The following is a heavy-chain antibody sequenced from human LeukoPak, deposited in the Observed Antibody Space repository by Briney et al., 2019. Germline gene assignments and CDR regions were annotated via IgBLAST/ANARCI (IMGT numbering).Heavy chain of an antibody. D-gene: IGHD3-10*01. V-gene: IGHV3-15*01. CDR2: IKSKTDGGTT. CDR3: TTYGSGRKFDY. Sequence: GRSLRLSCAASGFTVNNAWMSWVRQAPGKGLEWVGRIKSKTDGGTTDYAALVKGRFTISRDDSTNTLYLQMNSLKSEDTAVYYCTTYGSGRKFDYWGQGVLVTVSS. J-gene: IGHJ4*02. CDR1: GFTVNNAW.